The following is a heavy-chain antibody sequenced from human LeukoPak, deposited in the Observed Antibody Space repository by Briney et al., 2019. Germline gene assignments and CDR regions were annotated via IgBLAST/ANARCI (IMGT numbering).Heavy chain of an antibody. J-gene: IGHJ4*02. CDR1: GFTFSSYG. CDR2: ISGSGGGT. Sequence: GGSLRLSCAASGFTFSSYGMSWVRQAPGKGLEWVSAISGSGGGTYYADSVKGRFTISRDNSKNTLYLQMNSLRAEDTAVYYCAKVARGYSYGYYDYWGQGTLVTVSS. D-gene: IGHD5-18*01. V-gene: IGHV3-23*01. CDR3: AKVARGYSYGYYDY.